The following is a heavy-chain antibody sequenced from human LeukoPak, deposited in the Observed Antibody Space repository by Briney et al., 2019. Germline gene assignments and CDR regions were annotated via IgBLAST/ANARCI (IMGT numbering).Heavy chain of an antibody. CDR1: GGSISSYY. CDR2: IYYSGST. CDR3: ARGGAPYGDYLNWFDP. D-gene: IGHD4-17*01. Sequence: SETLSLTCTVSGGSISSYYWSWIQQPPGKGLEWIGYIYYSGSTNYNPSLKSRVTISVDTSKNQFSLKLSSVTAADTAVYYCARGGAPYGDYLNWFDPWGQGTLVTVSS. J-gene: IGHJ5*02. V-gene: IGHV4-59*01.